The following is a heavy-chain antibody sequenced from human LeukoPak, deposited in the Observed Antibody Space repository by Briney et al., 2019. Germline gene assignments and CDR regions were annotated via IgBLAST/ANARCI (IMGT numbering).Heavy chain of an antibody. V-gene: IGHV5-10-1*01. CDR1: GSHFTSYW. CDR3: ATNRGYCSSTSCSADDAFDI. CDR2: IDPSDYYT. D-gene: IGHD2-2*01. J-gene: IGHJ3*02. Sequence: GASLQISCQASGSHFTSYWIKGVRQVPGKGLEWMGRIDPSDYYTNYSPSCQGHVTISGDKSISTAYLQWSSLKASHTAMYYCATNRGYCSSTSCSADDAFDIWGQGTMVTVSS.